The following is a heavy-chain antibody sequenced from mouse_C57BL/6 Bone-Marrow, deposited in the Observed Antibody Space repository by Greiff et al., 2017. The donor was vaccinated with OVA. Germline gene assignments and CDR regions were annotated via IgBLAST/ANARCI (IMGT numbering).Heavy chain of an antibody. V-gene: IGHV1-72*01. CDR1: GYTFTSYW. Sequence: QVQLKQPGAELVKPGASVKLSCKASGYTFTSYWMHWVKQRPGRGLEWIGRIDPNSGGTKYNEKFKSKATLTVDKPSSTAYMQLSSLTSEDSAVYYCARGIYYYGSSPAWFAYWGQGTLVTVSA. CDR3: ARGIYYYGSSPAWFAY. D-gene: IGHD1-1*01. J-gene: IGHJ3*01. CDR2: IDPNSGGT.